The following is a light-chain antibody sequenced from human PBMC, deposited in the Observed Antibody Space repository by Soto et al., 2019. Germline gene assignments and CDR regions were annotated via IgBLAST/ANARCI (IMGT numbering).Light chain of an antibody. CDR2: EVS. CDR3: SSYTTSTTWL. J-gene: IGLJ3*02. CDR1: ISDVGTYNY. Sequence: QSALTQPASVSGSPGQSITISSTGTISDVGTYNYVSWYQQHPGKAPKLMIYEVSNRPSGVSFRFSGSKSGNTASLTISGLQAEDEGDYFCSSYTTSTTWLFGGGTKLTVL. V-gene: IGLV2-14*01.